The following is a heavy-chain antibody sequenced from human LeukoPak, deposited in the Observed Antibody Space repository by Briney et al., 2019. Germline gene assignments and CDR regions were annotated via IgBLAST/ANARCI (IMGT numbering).Heavy chain of an antibody. J-gene: IGHJ4*02. CDR1: GYTYTDYY. CDR2: INPKSGGR. D-gene: IGHD2-2*01. Sequence: ASVTLSRKASGYTYTDYYMHWVRQAPGQGLEWMGWINPKSGGRSYAQRFQGRVTMTRDTSISTAYMELSRLRSDDTAVYYCATGERLVPAALWFDYWGQATLLSVSS. CDR3: ATGERLVPAALWFDY. V-gene: IGHV1-2*02.